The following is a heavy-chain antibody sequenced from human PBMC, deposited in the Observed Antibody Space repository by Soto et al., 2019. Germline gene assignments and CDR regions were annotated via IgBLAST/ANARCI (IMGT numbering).Heavy chain of an antibody. J-gene: IGHJ4*02. CDR2: ISAYNGNT. D-gene: IGHD3-3*01. Sequence: QVQLVQSGAEVKKPGASVKVSCKASGYTFTSYGISWVRQAPGQGLEWMGWISAYNGNTNYAQKRPGRVTMTTDTSTSTAYMELRSRRSDDTAVYYCATRANYEFWSGYYTNEYYFDYWGQGTLVTVSS. CDR3: ATRANYEFWSGYYTNEYYFDY. V-gene: IGHV1-18*01. CDR1: GYTFTSYG.